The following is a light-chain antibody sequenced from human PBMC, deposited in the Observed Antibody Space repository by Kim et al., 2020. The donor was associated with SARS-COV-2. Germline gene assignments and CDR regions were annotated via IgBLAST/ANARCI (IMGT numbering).Light chain of an antibody. J-gene: IGKJ4*01. V-gene: IGKV1-39*01. CDR3: QQSASIPLT. CDR2: TAS. Sequence: IQMTQSPSSLSASVGDRVIITCRASQNMNSYLNWYQQKPGKAPKLLIYTASRLQSGVPSRFSGGGSGSVFTLTISSLQPEDFATYFCQQSASIPLTFGGGTKVDIK. CDR1: QNMNSY.